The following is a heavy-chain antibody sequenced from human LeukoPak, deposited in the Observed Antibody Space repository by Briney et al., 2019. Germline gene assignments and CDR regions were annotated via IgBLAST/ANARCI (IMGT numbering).Heavy chain of an antibody. D-gene: IGHD3-22*01. J-gene: IGHJ4*02. Sequence: SVKVSCKASGGTFSSYAISWVRQAPGQGVEWMGGIIPIFGTANYAQKFQGRVTITTEESTSTAYMELRSLRSDDTAVYYCAREYRYYYDSSGYYYYFDYWGQGTLVTVSS. CDR2: IIPIFGTA. CDR1: GGTFSSYA. CDR3: AREYRYYYDSSGYYYYFDY. V-gene: IGHV1-69*05.